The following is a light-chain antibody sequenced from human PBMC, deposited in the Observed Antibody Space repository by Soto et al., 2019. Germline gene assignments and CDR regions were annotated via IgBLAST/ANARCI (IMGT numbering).Light chain of an antibody. Sequence: QSVLTQPPSASGTPGQRVTISCSGSSSNIGSNTVNWYQQLPGTAPKLLIYSYNQRPSGVPDRFSGSKSVTSASLAISGHQSEDEADYYCAAWDDSLNGYVFGTGTKVTVL. CDR3: AAWDDSLNGYV. J-gene: IGLJ1*01. CDR1: SSNIGSNT. CDR2: SYN. V-gene: IGLV1-44*01.